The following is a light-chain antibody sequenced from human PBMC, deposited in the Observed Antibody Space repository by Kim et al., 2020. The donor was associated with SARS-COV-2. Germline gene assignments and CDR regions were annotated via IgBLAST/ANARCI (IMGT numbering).Light chain of an antibody. CDR1: KLGDKY. V-gene: IGLV3-1*01. Sequence: SYELTQPPSVSVSPGQTASITCSGDKLGDKYACWYQQKPGQSPVLDIYQDSKRPSGIPERFSGSNSGNTATLTISGTQAMDEADYYCQAWDSSTALVFGG. CDR2: QDS. CDR3: QAWDSSTALV. J-gene: IGLJ3*02.